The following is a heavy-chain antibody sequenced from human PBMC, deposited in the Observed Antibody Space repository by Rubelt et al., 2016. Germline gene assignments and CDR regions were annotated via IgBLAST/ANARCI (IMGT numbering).Heavy chain of an antibody. CDR1: GGTFSSYA. CDR3: ATTIAIRPYYFDY. V-gene: IGHV1-69*01. Sequence: QVQLVQSGAEVKKPGSSVKVSCKASGGTFSSYAISWVRQAPGQGLEWMGGIIPVFGTANYEQKFQGRITMTADESTSTAYMELSSLRSEDTAVYYCATTIAIRPYYFDYWGQGTLATVSS. CDR2: IIPVFGTA. D-gene: IGHD6-6*01. J-gene: IGHJ4*02.